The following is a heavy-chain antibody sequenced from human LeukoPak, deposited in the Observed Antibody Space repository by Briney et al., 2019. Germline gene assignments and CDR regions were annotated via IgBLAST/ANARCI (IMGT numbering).Heavy chain of an antibody. CDR1: GFTFSSYS. CDR3: ARDHGLGIAAAEGIGY. V-gene: IGHV3-48*01. CDR2: ISSSSSTI. Sequence: PGGSLRLSCVASGFTFSSYSMNWVRQAPGKGLEWVSYISSSSSTIYYADSVKGRFTISRDNAKNSLYLQMNSLRAEDTAVYYCARDHGLGIAAAEGIGYWGQGTLVTVSS. J-gene: IGHJ4*02. D-gene: IGHD6-13*01.